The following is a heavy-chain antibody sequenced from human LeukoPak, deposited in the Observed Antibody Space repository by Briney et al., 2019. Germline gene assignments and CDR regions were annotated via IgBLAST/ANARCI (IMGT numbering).Heavy chain of an antibody. J-gene: IGHJ6*02. D-gene: IGHD4-17*01. Sequence: GGSLRLSCAASGFTFSSYTMNWVRQAPGKGLEWASYISGSSSTIYYADSVKGRFTISRDNAKNSLYLQMNSLRAEDTAVYYCARDRGYGDHYYYYAMDVWGQGTTVTVSS. CDR2: ISGSSSTI. CDR3: ARDRGYGDHYYYYAMDV. CDR1: GFTFSSYT. V-gene: IGHV3-48*01.